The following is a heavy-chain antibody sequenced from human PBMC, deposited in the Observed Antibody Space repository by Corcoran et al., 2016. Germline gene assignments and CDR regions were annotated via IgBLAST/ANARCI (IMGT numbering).Heavy chain of an antibody. D-gene: IGHD3-10*01. CDR3: ARGRGTSANGVDP. J-gene: IGHJ5*02. CDR1: GGSISSYY. Sequence: QVQLQESGPGLVKPSETLSLTCTVSGGSISSYYWSWIRQPPGRGLEWIGYIYNSGSTNYNPSLKSRVTISVETSTKKFSLKLTSVTAADPAMYYGARGRGTSANGVDPWGQGTVVTGPS. V-gene: IGHV4-59*01. CDR2: IYNSGST.